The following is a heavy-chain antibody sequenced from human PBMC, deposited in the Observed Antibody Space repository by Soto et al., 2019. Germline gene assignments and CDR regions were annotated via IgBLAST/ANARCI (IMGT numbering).Heavy chain of an antibody. D-gene: IGHD1-1*01. CDR1: GFSLSTSGVG. Sequence: QITLQESGPTLVKPTQTLTLTCSVSGFSLSTSGVGVGWIRQSPGKALEWLALIYWDDDKRYRPSLKDRLILTKDTSKSQVVLAMTNVGPVDTATYYCARRPPGNLNYFDSWGQGTLVTVSS. CDR2: IYWDDDK. J-gene: IGHJ4*02. CDR3: ARRPPGNLNYFDS. V-gene: IGHV2-5*02.